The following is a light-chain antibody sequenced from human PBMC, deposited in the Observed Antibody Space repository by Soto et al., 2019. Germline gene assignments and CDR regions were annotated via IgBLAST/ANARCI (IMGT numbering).Light chain of an antibody. CDR1: QXVSSRF. Sequence: EIVXTXSPGTLXXXPGXXXXXXXXASQXVSSRFLAWYQQKPGQAPRLLIYGASSRATGIPDRFSGSGSGTDFTLTISRLEPEDFAVYYCQQYANSPPTFGQGTKVEIK. J-gene: IGKJ1*01. V-gene: IGKV3-20*01. CDR3: QQYANSPPT. CDR2: GAS.